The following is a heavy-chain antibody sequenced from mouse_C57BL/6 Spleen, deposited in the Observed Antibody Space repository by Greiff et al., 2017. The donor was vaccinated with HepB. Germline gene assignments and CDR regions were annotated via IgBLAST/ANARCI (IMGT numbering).Heavy chain of an antibody. CDR3: DKRGDGYYVPFAY. Sequence: VKLMESGPGLVAPSQRLSITCTVSGFSLTSYGVDWVRQPPGKGLEWLGVIWGGGSTNYNSALMSRLSISNDNSKSQVFLKMNSLETGDTAMYYCDKRGDGYYVPFAYWGQGTLVTVSA. V-gene: IGHV2-9*01. CDR1: GFSLTSYG. J-gene: IGHJ3*01. CDR2: IWGGGST. D-gene: IGHD2-3*01.